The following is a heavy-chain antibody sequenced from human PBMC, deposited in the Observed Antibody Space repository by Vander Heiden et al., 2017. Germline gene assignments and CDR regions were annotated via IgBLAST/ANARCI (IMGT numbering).Heavy chain of an antibody. J-gene: IGHJ4*02. CDR2: FSGSGDNT. D-gene: IGHD1-26*01. CDR1: GFFFGNYG. Sequence: EVVLLESGGGWVQPGGSLRLSCVASGFFFGNYGMTWVRQAPGKGLEWGSSFSGSGDNTYYADSVKGRFTISRDNSRNTVFLQMNSLRVEDTAVYFCAKGGVLGAATPYYFHFWGQGTLVSVSS. V-gene: IGHV3-23*01. CDR3: AKGGVLGAATPYYFHF.